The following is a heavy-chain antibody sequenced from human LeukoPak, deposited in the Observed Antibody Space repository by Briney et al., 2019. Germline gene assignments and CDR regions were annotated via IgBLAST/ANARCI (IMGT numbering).Heavy chain of an antibody. V-gene: IGHV3-15*01. D-gene: IGHD3-10*01. CDR1: GFTFTNAW. CDR3: TTDLGLTMIRGVIVS. J-gene: IGHJ4*02. CDR2: IKSKGDGETT. Sequence: PGESLRLSCEASGFTFTNAWMNWVRQAPGKELAWVGRIKSKGDGETTDYAAPVKGRFTMSRDDSKATLYLQMNYLEAEDTAVYYCTTDLGLTMIRGVIVSWGQGALVTVSS.